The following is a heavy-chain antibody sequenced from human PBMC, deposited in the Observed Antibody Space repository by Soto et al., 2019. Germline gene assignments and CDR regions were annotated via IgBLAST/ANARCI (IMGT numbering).Heavy chain of an antibody. CDR3: AKQGGPSYYYYYMDV. Sequence: EVQLLESGGGLVQPGGSLRLSCAASGFTFSSYAMSWVRQAPGKGLEWVSAISGSGGSTYYADSVKGRFTISRDNSKNTLYLLMNSLRAEDTAVYYCAKQGGPSYYYYYMDVWGKGTTVTVSS. J-gene: IGHJ6*03. V-gene: IGHV3-23*01. CDR2: ISGSGGST. D-gene: IGHD3-16*01. CDR1: GFTFSSYA.